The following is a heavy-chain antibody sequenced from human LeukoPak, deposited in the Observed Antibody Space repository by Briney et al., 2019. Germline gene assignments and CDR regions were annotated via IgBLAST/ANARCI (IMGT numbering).Heavy chain of an antibody. CDR3: ARAPKSNYDSSGYYYLPVDY. CDR2: ISAYNGNT. V-gene: IGHV1-18*01. J-gene: IGHJ4*02. CDR1: GYTFTSYG. Sequence: ASVKVSCKASGYTFTSYGISWVRQDPGQGLEWMGWISAYNGNTNYAQKLQGRVTMTTDTSTSTAYMELRSLRSDDTAVYYCARAPKSNYDSSGYYYLPVDYWGQGTLVTVSS. D-gene: IGHD3-22*01.